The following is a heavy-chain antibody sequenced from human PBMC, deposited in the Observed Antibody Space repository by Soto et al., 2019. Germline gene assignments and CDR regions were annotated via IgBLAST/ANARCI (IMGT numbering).Heavy chain of an antibody. CDR1: GFAFTNYG. CDR3: ARDVAMPTGLGLGY. J-gene: IGHJ4*02. CDR2: ISNDGSKK. D-gene: IGHD6-19*01. V-gene: IGHV3-30*03. Sequence: LRLSCEASGFAFTNYGIHWVRQAPGKGLEWVAHISNDGSKKFYGDSVKGRFTISRDNSENTVYLQMTSLRPDDTAVFYCARDVAMPTGLGLGYWGQGTLVTVSS.